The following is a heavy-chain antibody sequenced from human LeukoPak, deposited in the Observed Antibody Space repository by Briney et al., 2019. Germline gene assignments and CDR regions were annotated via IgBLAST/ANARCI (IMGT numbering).Heavy chain of an antibody. J-gene: IGHJ4*02. CDR1: RGSTSSGGYS. Sequence: SETLSLTCAASRGSTSSGGYSWSWIRQPPGKGLEWIGYMYHDGDTYYNPSLKGRVTISVDRSKNQFSLKVSSVTAADTAVYYCARGGVAPSGGPFFDYWGQGTLVTVSS. D-gene: IGHD3-10*01. V-gene: IGHV4-30-2*01. CDR2: MYHDGDT. CDR3: ARGGVAPSGGPFFDY.